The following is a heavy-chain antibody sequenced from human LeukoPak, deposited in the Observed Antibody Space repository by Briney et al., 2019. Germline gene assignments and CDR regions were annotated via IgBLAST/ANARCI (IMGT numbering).Heavy chain of an antibody. Sequence: PSETLSLTCAVYGGSFSGYYWSWIRQPPGKGLEWIGEINHSGSTNYNPSLKSRVTISVDTSKNQFSLKLSSVTAADTAVYYCARGDYADYSDYFDYWGQGTLVTVSS. CDR3: ARGDYADYSDYFDY. V-gene: IGHV4-34*01. CDR1: GGSFSGYY. J-gene: IGHJ4*02. D-gene: IGHD4-17*01. CDR2: INHSGST.